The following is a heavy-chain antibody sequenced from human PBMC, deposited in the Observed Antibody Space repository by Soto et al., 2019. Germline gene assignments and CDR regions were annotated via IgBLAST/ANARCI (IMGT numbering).Heavy chain of an antibody. CDR2: IHYSGST. Sequence: QVQLQESGPGLVEPSQTLSLTCTVSGGSISGEGYYWSWIRQYSGRGLEWIGYIHYSGSTYYNPSLERRVIISVDTSKTQFFLNLSSVTAADTAVYYCARAWTATAGWANWFDRWGQGTLVTVSS. V-gene: IGHV4-31*03. D-gene: IGHD6-13*01. CDR3: ARAWTATAGWANWFDR. J-gene: IGHJ5*02. CDR1: GGSISGEGYY.